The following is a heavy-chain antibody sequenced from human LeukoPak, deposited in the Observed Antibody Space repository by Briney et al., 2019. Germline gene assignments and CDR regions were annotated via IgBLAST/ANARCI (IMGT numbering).Heavy chain of an antibody. V-gene: IGHV1-3*01. CDR3: ARDLRGYSYGYPGY. CDR2: INAGNGNT. D-gene: IGHD5-18*01. Sequence: ASVKASCKASGYTFTSYAMHWVRQAPGQRLEWMGWINAGNGNTKYSQKFQGRVTITRDTSASTAYMELSSLRSEDTAVYYCARDLRGYSYGYPGYWGQGTLVTVSS. J-gene: IGHJ4*02. CDR1: GYTFTSYA.